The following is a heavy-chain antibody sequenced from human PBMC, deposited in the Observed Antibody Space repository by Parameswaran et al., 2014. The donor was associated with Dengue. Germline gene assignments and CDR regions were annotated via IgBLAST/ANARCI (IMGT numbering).Heavy chain of an antibody. D-gene: IGHD2-15*01. CDR3: ARVLPGSCPDY. V-gene: IGHV1-46*01. Sequence: WVRQAPGQGLEWMGIINPSGGSTSYAQKFQGRVTMTRDTSTSTVYMELSSLRSEDTAVYYCARVLPGSCPDYWGQGTLVTVSS. CDR2: INPSGGST. J-gene: IGHJ4*02.